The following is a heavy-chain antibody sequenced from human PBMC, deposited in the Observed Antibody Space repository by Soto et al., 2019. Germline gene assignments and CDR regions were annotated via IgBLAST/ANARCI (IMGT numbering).Heavy chain of an antibody. J-gene: IGHJ5*02. CDR2: ISAYNGNT. V-gene: IGHV1-18*01. CDR1: GYTFTSYG. Sequence: QVQLVQSGAEVKKPGASVKVSCKASGYTFTSYGISWVRQAPGQGLEWMGWISAYNGNTNYAQKLQGRVTMTTDTSSSTADMELRGLRSDDTAVYYCAIEAQIAAGLSWFGPWGQGNLVTVSS. D-gene: IGHD6-13*01. CDR3: AIEAQIAAGLSWFGP.